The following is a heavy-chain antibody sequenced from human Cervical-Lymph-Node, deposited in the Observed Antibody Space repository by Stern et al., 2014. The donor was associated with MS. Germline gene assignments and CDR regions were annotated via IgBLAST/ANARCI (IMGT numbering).Heavy chain of an antibody. D-gene: IGHD6-19*01. CDR2: ISSSGSTV. Sequence: VQLVESGGGLVKPGGSLRLSCAASGFTFSDYYMSWIRQAPGKGLEWVSYISSSGSTVYSAVSVTRRFTISRDNAKNSLYLQMNSLRAEDTAVYYCARAGSSGWYVRDALDIWGQGTMVTVSS. J-gene: IGHJ3*02. CDR3: ARAGSSGWYVRDALDI. CDR1: GFTFSDYY. V-gene: IGHV3-11*01.